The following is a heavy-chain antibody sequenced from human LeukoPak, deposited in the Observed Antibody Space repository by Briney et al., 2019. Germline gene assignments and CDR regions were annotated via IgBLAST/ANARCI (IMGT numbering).Heavy chain of an antibody. CDR1: GFTFSSYS. CDR2: ISSSSSTI. D-gene: IGHD6-13*01. J-gene: IGHJ2*01. Sequence: GGSLRLSCAASGFTFSSYSMNWVRQAPGKGLEWVSYISSSSSTIYYADSVKGRFTISRDNAKDSLYLQVNSLRAEDTAVYYCARGALAAAGTNWYFDLWGRGTLVTVSS. CDR3: ARGALAAAGTNWYFDL. V-gene: IGHV3-48*04.